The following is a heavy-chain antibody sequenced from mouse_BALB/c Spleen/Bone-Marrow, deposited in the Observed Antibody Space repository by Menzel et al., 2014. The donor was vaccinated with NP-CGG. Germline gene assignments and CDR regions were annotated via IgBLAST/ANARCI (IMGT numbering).Heavy chain of an antibody. V-gene: IGHV1-14*01. CDR1: GYTSTSYV. D-gene: IGHD2-2*01. J-gene: IGHJ1*01. CDR2: INPYNDGT. CDR3: ARSLYGFDWYFDV. Sequence: VQLKESGPELVKPGASVKMSCKASGYTSTSYVMHWVKQKPGQGLEWIGNINPYNDGTKYNEKFKGKATLTSDKFSSTAYMELGSLTSEDSAVYYCARSLYGFDWYFDVWGAGTTVTVSS.